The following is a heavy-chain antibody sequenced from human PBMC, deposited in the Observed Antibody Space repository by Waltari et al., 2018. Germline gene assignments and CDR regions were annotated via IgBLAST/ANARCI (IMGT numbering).Heavy chain of an antibody. CDR2: ISWDGTNT. J-gene: IGHJ4*02. D-gene: IGHD3-3*01. CDR3: VKGRYYDFWSAYPDY. V-gene: IGHV3-43D*04. Sequence: ELQLVESGGAVVQPGGSLSLSFAASGFTFDYHAMHWVRQAPGKGLEWVSVISWDGTNTYYVDSVKGRFTISRDNSKSTLYLQMSSLRAEDTALYYCVKGRYYDFWSAYPDYWGQGTLVTGSS. CDR1: GFTFDYHA.